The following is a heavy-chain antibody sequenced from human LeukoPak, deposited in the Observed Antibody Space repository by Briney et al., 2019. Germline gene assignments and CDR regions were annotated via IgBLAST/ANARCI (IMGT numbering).Heavy chain of an antibody. D-gene: IGHD6-19*01. CDR1: GGSTSSSSYY. CDR3: ARRMHSSGWYYFDY. CDR2: IYYSGST. Sequence: SETLSLTCTVPGGSTSSSSYYWGWIRQPPGKGLEWIGSIYYSGSTYYNPSLKSRVTISVDTSKNQFSLKLSSVTAADTPVYYCARRMHSSGWYYFDYWGQGTLVTVSS. J-gene: IGHJ4*02. V-gene: IGHV4-39*01.